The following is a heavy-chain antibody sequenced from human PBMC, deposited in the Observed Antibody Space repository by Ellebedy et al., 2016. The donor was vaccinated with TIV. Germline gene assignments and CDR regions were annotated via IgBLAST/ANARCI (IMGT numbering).Heavy chain of an antibody. CDR1: GFTFSSYT. J-gene: IGHJ4*02. CDR3: VSTAGPTEGRDH. D-gene: IGHD4-17*01. Sequence: PGGSPRLSCVASGFTFSSYTMNWVRQAPGKGLEWVSFIHTGGSTNYADSVKGRFTMFRDTSTNTLYLQMNGLRVEDTAVYYCVSTAGPTEGRDHWGQGALVTVSS. CDR2: IHTGGST. V-gene: IGHV3-66*01.